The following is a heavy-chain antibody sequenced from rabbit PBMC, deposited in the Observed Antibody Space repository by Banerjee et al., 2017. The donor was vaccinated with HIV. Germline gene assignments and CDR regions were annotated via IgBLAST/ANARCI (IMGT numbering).Heavy chain of an antibody. V-gene: IGHV1S7*01. CDR2: IDPVFGST. CDR1: GFDFSSYY. Sequence: QSLEESGGGLIQPEGSLTLTCTASGFDFSSYYMSWVRQAPGKGLEWIGYIDPVFGSTSYASWVNGRFTISSHNAQNTLYLQLNSLTAADTATYFCAREVGYDDYMNFNLWGPGTLVTVS. CDR3: AREVGYDDYMNFNL. D-gene: IGHD2-1*01. J-gene: IGHJ4*01.